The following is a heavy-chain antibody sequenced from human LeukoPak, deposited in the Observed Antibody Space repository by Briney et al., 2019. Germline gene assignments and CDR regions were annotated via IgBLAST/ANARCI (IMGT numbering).Heavy chain of an antibody. CDR1: GYTFTSYD. J-gene: IGHJ6*03. V-gene: IGHV1-2*02. CDR3: ARDIGYSLDYYMDV. CDR2: INPNSGGT. Sequence: ASVKVSCKASGYTFTSYDINWVRQAPGQGLEWMGWINPNSGGTNYAQKFQGRVTMTRDTSISTAYMELSRLRSDDTAVYYCARDIGYSLDYYMDVWGKGTTVTISS. D-gene: IGHD5-18*01.